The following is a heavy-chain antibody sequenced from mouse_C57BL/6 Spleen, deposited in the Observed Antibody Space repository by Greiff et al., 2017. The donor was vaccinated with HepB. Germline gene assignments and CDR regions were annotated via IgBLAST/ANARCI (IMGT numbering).Heavy chain of an antibody. D-gene: IGHD2-4*01. Sequence: QVHVKQPGAELVMPGASVKLSCKASGYTFTSYWMHWVKQRPGQGLEWIGEIDPSDSYTNYNQKFKGKSTLTVDKSSSTAYMQLSSLTSEDSAVYYCARRGIYYDYGDYWGQGTTLTVSS. J-gene: IGHJ2*01. CDR2: IDPSDSYT. CDR1: GYTFTSYW. CDR3: ARRGIYYDYGDY. V-gene: IGHV1-69*01.